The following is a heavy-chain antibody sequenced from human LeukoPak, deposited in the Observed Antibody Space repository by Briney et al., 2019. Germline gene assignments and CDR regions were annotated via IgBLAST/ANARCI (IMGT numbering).Heavy chain of an antibody. D-gene: IGHD6-19*01. CDR3: ARGTFDTGWYDLNYFDY. J-gene: IGHJ4*02. CDR2: IYTNGNT. V-gene: IGHV4-4*07. CDR1: GDSISNFY. Sequence: SETLSLTCSVSGDSISNFYYTWIRQLAGKGLEWIGRIYTNGNTNYNPSLKSRITMSVDTSNKHFSLKLSSVTAADTAVYYCARGTFDTGWYDLNYFDYWGQGTLVTVSS.